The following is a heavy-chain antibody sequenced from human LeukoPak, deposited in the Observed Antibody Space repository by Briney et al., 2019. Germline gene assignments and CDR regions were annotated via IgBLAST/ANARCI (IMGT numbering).Heavy chain of an antibody. CDR2: ISYDGSNK. D-gene: IGHD3-10*01. CDR3: AKMYFYGSGNRWWYDY. Sequence: GGSLRLSCAASGFTFSSYAMHWVRQAPGKGLEWVAAISYDGSNKYYADSVKGRFTISRDNSKSTLYLQMNSLKSEDTAMYYCAKMYFYGSGNRWWYDYWGQGTLVTVSS. J-gene: IGHJ4*02. V-gene: IGHV3-30*18. CDR1: GFTFSSYA.